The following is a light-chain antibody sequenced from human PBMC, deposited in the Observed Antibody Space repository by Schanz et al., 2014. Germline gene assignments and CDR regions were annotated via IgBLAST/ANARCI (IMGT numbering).Light chain of an antibody. J-gene: IGKJ4*01. CDR1: QSVSSN. CDR2: GAS. V-gene: IGKV3-15*01. Sequence: EIVMTQSPATLSVSPGERATLSCRASQSVSSNLAWYQQKRGQAPRLLIYGASNRATGIPGRFSGSGSGTEFTLTISSLQSEDFAVYYCQQYNNWPPVTFGGGTKVEIK. CDR3: QQYNNWPPVT.